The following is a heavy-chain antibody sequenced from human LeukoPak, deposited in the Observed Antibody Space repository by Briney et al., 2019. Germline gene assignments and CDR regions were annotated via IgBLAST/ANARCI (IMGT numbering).Heavy chain of an antibody. V-gene: IGHV3-30*04. D-gene: IGHD6-13*01. Sequence: GGSLRLSCAASGFTFSSYAMHWVRQAPGKGLEWVAVISYDGSNKYYADSVKGRFTISRDNSKNTLYPQMNSLRAEDTAVYYCAGVRYSSSWFYFDYWGQGTLVTVSS. J-gene: IGHJ4*02. CDR2: ISYDGSNK. CDR1: GFTFSSYA. CDR3: AGVRYSSSWFYFDY.